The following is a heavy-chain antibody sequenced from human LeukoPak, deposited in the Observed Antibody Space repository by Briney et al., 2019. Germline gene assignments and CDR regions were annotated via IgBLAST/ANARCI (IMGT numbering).Heavy chain of an antibody. J-gene: IGHJ4*01. CDR2: IYYSGST. D-gene: IGHD4-23*01. Sequence: NPSETLSLTCTVSGGSISSYYWSWIRQPPGKGLEWIGSIYYSGSTYYNPSLRSRVTISVDTSKNQFSLKLSSVTAADTAVYYCARVRTAVKGGDVGVDYWGQEPWSPSPQ. V-gene: IGHV4-59*12. CDR3: ARVRTAVKGGDVGVDY. CDR1: GGSISSYY.